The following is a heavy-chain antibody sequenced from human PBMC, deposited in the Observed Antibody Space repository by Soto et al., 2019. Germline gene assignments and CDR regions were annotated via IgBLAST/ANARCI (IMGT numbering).Heavy chain of an antibody. J-gene: IGHJ4*02. CDR2: ISYDGSNK. CDR3: AKDLTTAPGAY. V-gene: IGHV3-30*18. Sequence: QVQLVESGGGVVQPGRSLRLSCAASGFTFSSYGMHWVRQAPGKGLEWVAVISYDGSNKYYAESVKGQFTISRDNSKNPLYLQMNSLRAEDTAVYYCAKDLTTAPGAYWGQGTLVTVSS. D-gene: IGHD1-1*01. CDR1: GFTFSSYG.